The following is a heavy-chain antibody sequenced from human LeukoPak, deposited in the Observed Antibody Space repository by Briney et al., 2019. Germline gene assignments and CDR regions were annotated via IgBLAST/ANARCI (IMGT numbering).Heavy chain of an antibody. Sequence: SETQSLTCTVSDDSISSSSHFWGWIRQPPGKGLEWIGSISYSGTTYYNPSLKSRVTISVDTSKNRFSLNLSSVTAADTAVYYCARDWLFGSFDIWGQGTMVTVSS. D-gene: IGHD3-9*01. V-gene: IGHV4-39*02. J-gene: IGHJ3*02. CDR2: ISYSGTT. CDR1: DDSISSSSHF. CDR3: ARDWLFGSFDI.